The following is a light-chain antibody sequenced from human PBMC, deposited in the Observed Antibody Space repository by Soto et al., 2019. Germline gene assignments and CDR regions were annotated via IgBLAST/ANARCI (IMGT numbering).Light chain of an antibody. J-gene: IGKJ1*01. CDR1: QSVSSGY. CDR3: QQYGSSPTWT. Sequence: EIVLTQSPGTLSLSPGERATLSCMASQSVSSGYLAWYQQKPGQAPRLLIYGTYSRATGIPDRFRGTGSGTDFTLTISRLEPEDFAVYYCQQYGSSPTWTCGQGTKVDIK. CDR2: GTY. V-gene: IGKV3-20*01.